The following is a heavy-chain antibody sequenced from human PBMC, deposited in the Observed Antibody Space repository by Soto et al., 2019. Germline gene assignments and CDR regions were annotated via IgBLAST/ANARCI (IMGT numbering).Heavy chain of an antibody. CDR3: ARIYIHQGRYCSGGRCMAHDGMDV. J-gene: IGHJ6*02. V-gene: IGHV3-21*01. D-gene: IGHD2-15*01. CDR1: GFTFSSYS. CDR2: ISSSSSYI. Sequence: GGSLRLSCAASGFTFSSYSMNWVRQAPGKGLEWVSSISSSSSYIYYADSVKGRFTISRDNAKNSLYLQMNSLRAEDTAVYYCARIYIHQGRYCSGGRCMAHDGMDVWGQGTKVT.